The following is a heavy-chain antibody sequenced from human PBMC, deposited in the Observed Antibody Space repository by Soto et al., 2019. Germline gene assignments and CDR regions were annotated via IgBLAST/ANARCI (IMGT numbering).Heavy chain of an antibody. V-gene: IGHV1-69*01. D-gene: IGHD6-19*01. Sequence: VYHDPRKGLEWMGGIIPIFGTADYAQKFQGRVTITADESTSTAYMELSSLRSEDTAVYYCARAVAGGVYYYYGMDVWGQGTTVTVSS. CDR3: ARAVAGGVYYYYGMDV. J-gene: IGHJ6*02. CDR2: IIPIFGTA.